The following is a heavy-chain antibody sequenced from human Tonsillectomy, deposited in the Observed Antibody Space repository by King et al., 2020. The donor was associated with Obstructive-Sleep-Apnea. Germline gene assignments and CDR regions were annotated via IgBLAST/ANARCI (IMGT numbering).Heavy chain of an antibody. Sequence: QLVQSGAEVKKTGASLKISCKGSGYSFGHYWIGWVRQMPGKGLEWMGVIFPGDSDIKYRPSFQGQVTISVDKAINTAYLEWSRLKASDTAMYYCARTDGDYAAFDVWGQGTMVTVSS. CDR1: GYSFGHYW. J-gene: IGHJ3*01. CDR3: ARTDGDYAAFDV. D-gene: IGHD4-17*01. V-gene: IGHV5-51*01. CDR2: IFPGDSDI.